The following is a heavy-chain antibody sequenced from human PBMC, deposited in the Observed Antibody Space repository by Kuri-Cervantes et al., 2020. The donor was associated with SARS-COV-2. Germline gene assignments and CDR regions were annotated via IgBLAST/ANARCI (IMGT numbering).Heavy chain of an antibody. D-gene: IGHD1-1*01. CDR1: GGSISSYY. Sequence: GSLRLSCTVSGGSISSYYWSWIRQPPGKGLEWIGRVWTSGATFYSPSLTGRVTISINMANLQFSMEMTSLTAADTAIYYCARETRTGEFDSWGQGSLVTVSS. V-gene: IGHV4-4*07. CDR2: VWTSGAT. J-gene: IGHJ4*02. CDR3: ARETRTGEFDS.